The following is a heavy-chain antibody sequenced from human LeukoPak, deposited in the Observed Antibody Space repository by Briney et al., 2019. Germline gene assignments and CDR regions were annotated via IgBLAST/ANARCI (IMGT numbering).Heavy chain of an antibody. Sequence: SETLSLTCTVSGGSISSYYWSWIRQPPGKGLEWIGYISYSGSTNYNPSLKSRVTISVDTSKSQLFLKLSSVTAADTGVYYCARDGHWGYYFDYWGQGTLVTVSS. J-gene: IGHJ4*02. CDR3: ARDGHWGYYFDY. CDR1: GGSISSYY. V-gene: IGHV4-59*01. CDR2: ISYSGST. D-gene: IGHD7-27*01.